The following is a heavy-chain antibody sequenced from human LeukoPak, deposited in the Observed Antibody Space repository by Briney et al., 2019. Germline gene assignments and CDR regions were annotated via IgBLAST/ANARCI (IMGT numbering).Heavy chain of an antibody. V-gene: IGHV3-48*03. D-gene: IGHD6-19*01. CDR1: GFTFSNYE. J-gene: IGHJ4*02. Sequence: GGSLRLSCAASGFTFSNYEMNWVRQAPGKGLEWVSFISSSGSNTYYADSVKGRFTISRDNAKNSLYLQMNRLRAEDTAVYYCARGGAVAGRPFDYWGQGTLVSVSS. CDR2: ISSSGSNT. CDR3: ARGGAVAGRPFDY.